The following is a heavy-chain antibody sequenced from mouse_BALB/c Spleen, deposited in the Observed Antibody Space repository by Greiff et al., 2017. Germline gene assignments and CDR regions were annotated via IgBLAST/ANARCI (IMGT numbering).Heavy chain of an antibody. CDR2: ISYDGSN. V-gene: IGHV3-6*02. CDR1: GYSITSGYY. Sequence: DVKLQESGPGLVKPSQSLSLTCSVTGYSITSGYYWNWIRQFPGNKLEWMGYISYDGSNNYNPSLKNRISITRDTSKNQFFLKLNSVTTEDTATYYCARERYDEEAWFAYWGQGTLVTVSA. D-gene: IGHD2-14*01. J-gene: IGHJ3*01. CDR3: ARERYDEEAWFAY.